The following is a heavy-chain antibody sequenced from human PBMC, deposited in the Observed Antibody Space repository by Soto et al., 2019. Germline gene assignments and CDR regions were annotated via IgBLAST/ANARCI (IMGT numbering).Heavy chain of an antibody. D-gene: IGHD2-21*01. CDR2: IYPGDSDT. Sequence: RGESLKISCKGSGYSFTNYWIGWMRQMPGKGLEWMGIIYPGDSDTRYSRSFEGHVTISADKAISPADLRWGSLKASDTAMYYGSRLIDRAFDIWGQGTMVTVSS. CDR3: SRLIDRAFDI. J-gene: IGHJ3*02. CDR1: GYSFTNYW. V-gene: IGHV5-51*01.